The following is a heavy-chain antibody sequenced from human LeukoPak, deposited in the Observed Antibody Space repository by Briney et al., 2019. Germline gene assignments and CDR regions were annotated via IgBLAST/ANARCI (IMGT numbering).Heavy chain of an antibody. CDR3: ASITYCGDCIGAFDI. CDR2: IYYSGST. CDR1: GGSISSGDYY. J-gene: IGHJ3*02. D-gene: IGHD2-21*01. V-gene: IGHV4-30-4*08. Sequence: PSQTLSLTCTVSGGSISSGDYYWSWIRQPPGKGLEWIGYIYYSGSTYYNPSPKSRVTISVDTSKNQFSLKLSSVTAADTAVYYCASITYCGDCIGAFDIWGQGTMVTVSS.